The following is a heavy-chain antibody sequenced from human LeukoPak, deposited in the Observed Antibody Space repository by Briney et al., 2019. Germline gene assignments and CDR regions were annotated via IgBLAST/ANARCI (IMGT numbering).Heavy chain of an antibody. Sequence: PGGSLRLSCAASGFTFSSYAMHWVRQAPDKGLEWVAVISYDGSNKYYADSVKGRFTISRDNSKNTLYLQMNSLRAEDTAVYYCARDRSLDYWGQGTLVTVSS. V-gene: IGHV3-30-3*01. CDR3: ARDRSLDY. J-gene: IGHJ4*02. CDR2: ISYDGSNK. CDR1: GFTFSSYA.